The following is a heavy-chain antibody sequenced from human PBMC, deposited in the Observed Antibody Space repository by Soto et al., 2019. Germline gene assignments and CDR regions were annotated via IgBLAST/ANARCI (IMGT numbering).Heavy chain of an antibody. D-gene: IGHD2-2*01. J-gene: IGHJ6*04. V-gene: IGHV5-10-1*01. CDR1: GYSFTSYW. CDR2: IDPSVSYT. CDR3: ASSPRGYCSSTSCRELGNYYGMDV. Sequence: GGPLKISCKGSGYSFTSYWLSWVRQMPGKGLGWRGRIDPSVSYTNYSPSFQGHVTISADKSISTAYLQWSSLKASDTAMYYCASSPRGYCSSTSCRELGNYYGMDVWGKGTTVTVSS.